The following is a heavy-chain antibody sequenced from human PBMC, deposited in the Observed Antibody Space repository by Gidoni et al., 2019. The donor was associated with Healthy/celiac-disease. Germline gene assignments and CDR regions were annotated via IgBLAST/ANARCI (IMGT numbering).Heavy chain of an antibody. CDR3: ASALGYYYDSSGYSTRNYGMDV. J-gene: IGHJ6*02. Sequence: QVQLQESGPGLVQPSGTLSFPCAVSGGSIGSRNWWSWVRQPPGKGLEWIGEIYHSGCTNYNPSLKSRVTISVDKSKNQFSLKLSSVTAADTAVYYCASALGYYYDSSGYSTRNYGMDVWGQGTTVTVSS. CDR1: GGSIGSRNW. V-gene: IGHV4-4*02. CDR2: IYHSGCT. D-gene: IGHD3-22*01.